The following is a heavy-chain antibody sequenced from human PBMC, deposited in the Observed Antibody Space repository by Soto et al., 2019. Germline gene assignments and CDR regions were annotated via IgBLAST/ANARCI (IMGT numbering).Heavy chain of an antibody. J-gene: IGHJ6*03. CDR1: GYTFTSYG. Sequence: ASVKVSCKASGYTFTSYGISWVRQAPGQGLEWMGWISAYNGNTNYAQKLQGRVTMTTDTSTSTAYMELRSLRSDDTAVYYCVRDRPRNLELQKKWPYYYYMDVWGKGTTVTVSS. CDR2: ISAYNGNT. V-gene: IGHV1-18*01. D-gene: IGHD1-7*01. CDR3: VRDRPRNLELQKKWPYYYYMDV.